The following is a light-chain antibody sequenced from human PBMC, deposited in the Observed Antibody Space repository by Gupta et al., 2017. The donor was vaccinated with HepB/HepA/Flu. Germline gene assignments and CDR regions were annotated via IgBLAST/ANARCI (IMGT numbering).Light chain of an antibody. CDR2: TAS. J-gene: IGKJ3*01. CDR3: QQSDMTPIT. V-gene: IGKV1-39*01. CDR1: QSISSY. Sequence: DIQMTQYPSSLSASIGDRVTITCRASQSISSYLNWYQQKAGKAPKVLIYTASRVQSGVSSRFSGSGSGTNFTLTINRVQREDFATYYCQQSDMTPITFGQGTKVDIK.